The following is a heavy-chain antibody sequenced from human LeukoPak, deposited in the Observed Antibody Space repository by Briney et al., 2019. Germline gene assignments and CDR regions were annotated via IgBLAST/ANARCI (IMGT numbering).Heavy chain of an antibody. D-gene: IGHD1-26*01. Sequence: SQTLSLTCTVSGGSISSDNYYWTWIRQPAGKGLEWIGYVDYSGRTKYSPSLKSRVTISVDTSKYQFSLELSSVTAADTAVYYCATNIPTPTTSPPLGYWGQGTLVTVSS. CDR2: VDYSGRT. CDR1: GGSISSDNYY. V-gene: IGHV4-61*09. CDR3: ATNIPTPTTSPPLGY. J-gene: IGHJ4*02.